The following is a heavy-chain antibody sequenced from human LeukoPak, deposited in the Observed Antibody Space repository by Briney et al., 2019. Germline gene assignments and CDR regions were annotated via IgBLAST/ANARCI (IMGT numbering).Heavy chain of an antibody. Sequence: PGGSLRLSCAASGFTVSSYGMSWVRQAPGKGLEWVTNIKQDESEKYYVDSLKGRFTISRDNAKNSLYLQMNSLRAEDTAVYYCARDKIEGPTKLDYWGQGILVTVSS. V-gene: IGHV3-7*01. CDR2: IKQDESEK. D-gene: IGHD1-1*01. CDR3: ARDKIEGPTKLDY. CDR1: GFTVSSYG. J-gene: IGHJ4*02.